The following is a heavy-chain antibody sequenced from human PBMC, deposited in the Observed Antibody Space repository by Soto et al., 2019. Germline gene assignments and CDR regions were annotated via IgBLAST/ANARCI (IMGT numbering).Heavy chain of an antibody. CDR2: INPSGGST. J-gene: IGHJ4*02. V-gene: IGHV1-46*01. Sequence: QVQLVQSGAEVKKPGASVKVSCKASGYTFTSYYMHWVRHAPGQVLEWMGIINPSGGSTSYAQKFQGRVTITRDTSTSPVYMELSSLRSEDTAVYYCARGPSEGIVVGVAATPDYWGQGTLVTVSS. D-gene: IGHD2-15*01. CDR1: GYTFTSYY. CDR3: ARGPSEGIVVGVAATPDY.